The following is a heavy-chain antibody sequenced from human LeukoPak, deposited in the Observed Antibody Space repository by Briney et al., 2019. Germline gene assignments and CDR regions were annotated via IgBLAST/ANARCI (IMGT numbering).Heavy chain of an antibody. V-gene: IGHV1-46*01. CDR3: ARDGLTSLEDAFDI. CDR1: GGTFSSYA. J-gene: IGHJ3*02. CDR2: INPSGGST. Sequence: ASVKVSCKASGGTFSSYAISWVRQAPGQGLEWMGIINPSGGSTSYAQKFQGRVTMTRDTSTSTVYMELSSLRSEDTAVYYCARDGLTSLEDAFDIWGQGTMVTVSS. D-gene: IGHD3-16*01.